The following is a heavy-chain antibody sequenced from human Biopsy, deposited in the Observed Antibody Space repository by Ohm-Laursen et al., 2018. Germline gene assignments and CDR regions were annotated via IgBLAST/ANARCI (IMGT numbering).Heavy chain of an antibody. CDR2: INNDGSDT. D-gene: IGHD1-1*01. CDR3: VRDTTAERVAS. J-gene: IGHJ4*02. V-gene: IGHV3-74*01. CDR1: GFTFSSNW. Sequence: SLRLSCTASGFTFSSNWMHWVRQPPGKGLMWVSRINNDGSDTTYADSVTGRFTVSRDNAKNTLYLQMNSLRADDTGVYFCVRDTTAERVASWGQGTLVTVSS.